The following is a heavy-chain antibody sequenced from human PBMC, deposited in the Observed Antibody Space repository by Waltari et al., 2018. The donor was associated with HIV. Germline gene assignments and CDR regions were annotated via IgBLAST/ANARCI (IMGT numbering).Heavy chain of an antibody. Sequence: EVQLVESGGGWVQPGGSLTLTCEASGFTFSFYWLSWVRQAPGKGLSWVANINQAGTERHYVDSVSGRFTISRDNGKTSLFLQMDNLSVEDTAVYYCATTHGSGDYDNDFDYWGQGTLV. D-gene: IGHD3-10*01. V-gene: IGHV3-7*01. CDR3: ATTHGSGDYDNDFDY. CDR1: GFTFSFYW. J-gene: IGHJ4*02. CDR2: INQAGTER.